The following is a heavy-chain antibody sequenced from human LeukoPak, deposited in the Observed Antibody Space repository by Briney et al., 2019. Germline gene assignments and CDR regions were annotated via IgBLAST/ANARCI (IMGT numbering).Heavy chain of an antibody. D-gene: IGHD5-18*01. CDR3: ASGYSYGHTFDY. Sequence: GSLRLSCAASGFTFSSYWMSWVRQAPGKGLEWVANIKQDGSEKYYVDSVKGRFTISRDNAKNSLYLQMNSLRAEDTAVYYCASGYSYGHTFDYWGQGTLVTVSS. CDR1: GFTFSSYW. V-gene: IGHV3-7*01. CDR2: IKQDGSEK. J-gene: IGHJ4*02.